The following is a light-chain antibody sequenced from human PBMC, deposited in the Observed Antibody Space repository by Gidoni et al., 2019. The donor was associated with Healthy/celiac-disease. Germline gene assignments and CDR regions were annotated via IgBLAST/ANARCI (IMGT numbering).Light chain of an antibody. Sequence: EIVLTQSPATLSLSPGERATLSCRASQSVSSYLAWYQQKPGQAPRPLIYDASNRATGIPARFSGSGSGTDFTLTISSLEPEDFAVYYCQQRSNWITFXQXTRLEIK. J-gene: IGKJ5*01. CDR3: QQRSNWIT. V-gene: IGKV3-11*01. CDR1: QSVSSY. CDR2: DAS.